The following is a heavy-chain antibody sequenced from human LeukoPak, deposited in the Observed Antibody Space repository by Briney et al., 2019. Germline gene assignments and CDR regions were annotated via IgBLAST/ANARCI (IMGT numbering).Heavy chain of an antibody. Sequence: ASVKVSCKTSGYTFTRYAIHWVRQAPGQGLELMGWISCCKGETKYSQKFQDRVTITRDTSASTAYMELSSLRSEDTAVYYCARDNGYQLLWWWGQGTLVTVSS. CDR3: ARDNGYQLLWW. D-gene: IGHD2-2*01. CDR2: ISCCKGET. V-gene: IGHV1-3*01. J-gene: IGHJ4*02. CDR1: GYTFTRYA.